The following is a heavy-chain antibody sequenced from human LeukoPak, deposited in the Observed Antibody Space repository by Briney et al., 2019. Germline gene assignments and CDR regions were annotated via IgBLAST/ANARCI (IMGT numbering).Heavy chain of an antibody. CDR2: SNPNSGGT. D-gene: IGHD3-10*01. CDR1: GYTFTGYY. J-gene: IGHJ6*03. CDR3: ARGLWVRGAHNRAYYYYYMDV. V-gene: IGHV1-2*06. Sequence: ASVKVSCKASGYTFTGYYMHWVRQAPGQGLEWRGRSNPNSGGTNYARKFQGRVTMTRDTSISTAYTELSRLRSDDTAVYSCARGLWVRGAHNRAYYYYYMDVWGKGTTVTVSS.